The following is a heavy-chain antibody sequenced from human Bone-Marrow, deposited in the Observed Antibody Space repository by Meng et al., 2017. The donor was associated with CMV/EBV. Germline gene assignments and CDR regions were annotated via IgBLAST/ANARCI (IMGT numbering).Heavy chain of an antibody. D-gene: IGHD3-3*01. CDR3: AREITIFGVVIMRYDAFDI. Sequence: GGPLRLSCAASGFIFSSYSIHWVRQAPGKGLEWVAAVSYDGGFKKYADSVEGRFTISRDNSKNTLYLQMNSLRAEDTAVYYCAREITIFGVVIMRYDAFDIWGQGKMVNV. CDR1: GFIFSSYS. V-gene: IGHV3-30*04. J-gene: IGHJ3*02. CDR2: VSYDGGFK.